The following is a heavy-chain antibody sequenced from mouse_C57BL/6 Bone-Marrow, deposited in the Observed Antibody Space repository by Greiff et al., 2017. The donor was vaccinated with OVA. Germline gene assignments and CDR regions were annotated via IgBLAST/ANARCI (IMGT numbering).Heavy chain of an antibody. J-gene: IGHJ2*01. CDR3: AREYVYFGSGYYFDY. CDR1: GYTFTSYG. V-gene: IGHV1-81*01. D-gene: IGHD1-1*01. Sequence: QVQLQQSGAELARPGASVKLSCKASGYTFTSYGISWVKQRTGQGLEWIGEIYPRSGNTYYTEKFKGKATLTADKSSSTAYMQLRSLTSEDSAVYFCAREYVYFGSGYYFDYWGQGTTLTVSS. CDR2: IYPRSGNT.